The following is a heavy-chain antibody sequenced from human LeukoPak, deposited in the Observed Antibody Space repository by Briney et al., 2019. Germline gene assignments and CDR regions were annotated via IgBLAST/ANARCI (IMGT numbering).Heavy chain of an antibody. CDR3: ARDPSNYYDSSGYDYFDY. J-gene: IGHJ4*02. Sequence: GSLRLSCAASGFTFSSYWMSWVRQAPGKGLEWVANIKQDGSEKYYVDSVKGRFTISRDNAKNSLYLQMNSLRAEDTAVYYCARDPSNYYDSSGYDYFDYWGQGTLVTVSS. CDR2: IKQDGSEK. CDR1: GFTFSSYW. D-gene: IGHD3-22*01. V-gene: IGHV3-7*01.